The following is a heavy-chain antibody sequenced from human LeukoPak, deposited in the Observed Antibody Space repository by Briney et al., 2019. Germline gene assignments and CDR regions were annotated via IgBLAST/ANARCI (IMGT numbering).Heavy chain of an antibody. CDR3: AKDMETTVTTFGYYMDV. CDR1: GFTFSSYS. J-gene: IGHJ6*03. CDR2: ISSSSSTI. V-gene: IGHV3-48*04. D-gene: IGHD4-11*01. Sequence: GGSLRLSCAASGFTFSSYSMNWVRQAPGKGLEWVSYISSSSSTIYYADSVKGRFTISRDNAKNSLYLQMNSLRAEDTAVYYCAKDMETTVTTFGYYMDVWGKGTTVTVSS.